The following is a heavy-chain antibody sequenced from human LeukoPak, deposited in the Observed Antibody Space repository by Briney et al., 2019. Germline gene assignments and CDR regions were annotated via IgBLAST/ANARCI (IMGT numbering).Heavy chain of an antibody. V-gene: IGHV1-69*01. J-gene: IGHJ4*02. D-gene: IGHD3-22*01. Sequence: SVKVSCKASGGTFSSYAITWVRQAPGQGLEWMGGIIPIFGTANYAQKFQGRVTITADESTSTAYMELSSLRSEDTAVYYCARKDDSSGYYWFYFDYWGQGTLVTVSS. CDR3: ARKDDSSGYYWFYFDY. CDR2: IIPIFGTA. CDR1: GGTFSSYA.